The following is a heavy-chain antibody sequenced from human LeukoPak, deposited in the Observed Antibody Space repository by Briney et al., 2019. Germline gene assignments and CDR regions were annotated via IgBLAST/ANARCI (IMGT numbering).Heavy chain of an antibody. D-gene: IGHD6-19*01. J-gene: IGHJ4*02. CDR1: GFTFSSYE. CDR2: ISSSGRTM. Sequence: PGGSLRLSCAASGFTFSSYEMNWVRQAPGKGLEWVSYISSSGRTMYYADSVTGRFTISRDNAKNSLYLQMNSLRAEDTAVYYCAHQSSGWRHYFDYWGQGTLVTVSS. V-gene: IGHV3-48*03. CDR3: AHQSSGWRHYFDY.